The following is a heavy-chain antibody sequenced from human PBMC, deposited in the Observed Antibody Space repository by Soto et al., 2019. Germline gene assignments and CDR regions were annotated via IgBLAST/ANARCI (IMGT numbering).Heavy chain of an antibody. V-gene: IGHV4-59*01. CDR2: IYYSGST. D-gene: IGHD3-9*01. Sequence: PSETLSLTCTVSGGSISSYYWSWIRQPPGKGLEWIGYIYYSGSTNYNPSLKSRVTISVDTSKNQFSLKLSSVTAADTAVYYCARAGDDILTGYSLDYWGQGTLVTVSS. J-gene: IGHJ4*02. CDR1: GGSISSYY. CDR3: ARAGDDILTGYSLDY.